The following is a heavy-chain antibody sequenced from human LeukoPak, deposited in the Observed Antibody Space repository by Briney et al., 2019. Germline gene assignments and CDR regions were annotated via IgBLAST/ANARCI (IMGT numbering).Heavy chain of an antibody. CDR2: IYYSGST. D-gene: IGHD6-19*01. CDR1: GGSISSYY. J-gene: IGHJ4*02. V-gene: IGHV4-59*12. CDR3: ARKRRGGYSSGWHPTYYFDY. Sequence: PSETLSLTCTVSGGSISSYYWSWIRQPPGKGLEWIGYIYYSGSTNYNPSLKSRVTISVDTSKNQFSLKLSSVTAADTAVYYCARKRRGGYSSGWHPTYYFDYWGQGTLVTVSS.